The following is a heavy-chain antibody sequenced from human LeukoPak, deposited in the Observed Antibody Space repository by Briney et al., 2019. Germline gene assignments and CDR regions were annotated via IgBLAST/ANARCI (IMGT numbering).Heavy chain of an antibody. D-gene: IGHD4-11*01. CDR1: GFTFSTYW. CDR3: ARAAYRAAFDI. V-gene: IGHV3-74*01. CDR2: IKSDGSYT. Sequence: GGSLRLSCAASGFTFSTYWMHWVRQAPGKGLAWVSLIKSDGSYTSYADSVKGRFTISRDNAKNTLYLQMNSLRVEDTAVYYCARAAYRAAFDIWGQGTMVTVSS. J-gene: IGHJ3*02.